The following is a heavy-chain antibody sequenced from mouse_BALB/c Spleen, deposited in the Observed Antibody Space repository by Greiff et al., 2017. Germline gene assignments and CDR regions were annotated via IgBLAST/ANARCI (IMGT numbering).Heavy chain of an antibody. CDR1: GYTFTSYW. D-gene: IGHD2-1*01. CDR2: IDPSDSYT. Sequence: QVQLKQPGAELVKPGASVKMSCKASGYTFTSYWMHWVKQRPGQGLEWIGVIDPSDSYTSYNQKFKGKATLTVDTSSSTAYMQLSSLTSEDSAVYYCTRSLGNYHYYAMDYWGQGTSVTVSS. CDR3: TRSLGNYHYYAMDY. J-gene: IGHJ4*01. V-gene: IGHV1S127*01.